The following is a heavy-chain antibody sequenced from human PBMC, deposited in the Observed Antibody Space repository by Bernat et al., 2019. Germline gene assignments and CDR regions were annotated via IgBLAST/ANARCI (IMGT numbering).Heavy chain of an antibody. CDR1: GFTFSDYY. J-gene: IGHJ6*03. Sequence: QVQLVESGGGLVKPGGSLRLSCAASGFTFSDYYMRWIRQAPGKGLEWVSYISSSSSYTNYADSVKGRFTISRDNAKNSLYLQMNSLRAEDTAVYYCARVGPPKGYYYYMDVWGKGTTVTVSS. CDR2: ISSSSSYT. V-gene: IGHV3-11*06. CDR3: ARVGPPKGYYYYMDV.